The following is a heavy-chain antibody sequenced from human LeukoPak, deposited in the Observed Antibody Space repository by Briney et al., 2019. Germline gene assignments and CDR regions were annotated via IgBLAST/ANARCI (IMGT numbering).Heavy chain of an antibody. D-gene: IGHD3-22*01. CDR3: ARESETYYYDSSGYYFDY. CDR1: GFTFSNYE. V-gene: IGHV3-48*03. CDR2: INSGGSII. Sequence: PGGSLRLSCAASGFTFSNYEMNWLRQAPGKGLEWVSYINSGGSIIYYTDSVKGRFTISRDDAKNSLYLQMNSLRAEDTAVYYCARESETYYYDSSGYYFDYWGQGTLVTVSS. J-gene: IGHJ4*02.